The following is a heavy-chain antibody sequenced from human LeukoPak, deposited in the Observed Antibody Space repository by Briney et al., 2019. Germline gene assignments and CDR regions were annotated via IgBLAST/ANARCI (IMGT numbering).Heavy chain of an antibody. CDR2: INPYGGGT. V-gene: IGHV1-2*06. CDR1: VYTFTDYY. Sequence: GSLKDSCKASVYTFTDYYMHPGRQTPGQRRGWMGRINPYGGGTNYAQKFQGRVTMTRDTSISTAYMELSRLKSDDTAVYYCARDYSSGWYVYWGQGTLVTVSS. CDR3: ARDYSSGWYVY. D-gene: IGHD6-19*01. J-gene: IGHJ4*02.